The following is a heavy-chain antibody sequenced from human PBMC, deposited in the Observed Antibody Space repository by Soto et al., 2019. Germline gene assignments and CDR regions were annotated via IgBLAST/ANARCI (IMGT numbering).Heavy chain of an antibody. CDR2: INSDVTTT. J-gene: IGHJ4*02. CDR3: TRGDATGAGIYHFEN. V-gene: IGHV3-74*01. D-gene: IGHD3-10*01. Sequence: EVQLGESGGGLVQPGGSLRLSCAASGFTFTRNWMHWVRQAPGKGLVWVSRINSDVTTTTYADSVKGRFTISRDNAKNTLYLQVNSLGGEDTAVYYCTRGDATGAGIYHFENWGQGTLVTVSS. CDR1: GFTFTRNW.